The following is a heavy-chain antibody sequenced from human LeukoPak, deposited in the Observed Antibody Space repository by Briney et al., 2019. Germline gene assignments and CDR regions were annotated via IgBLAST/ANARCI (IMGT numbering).Heavy chain of an antibody. Sequence: GGSLRLSCAASGFTFSSYAMHWVRQAPGKGLEWVAVISYDGNNEYADSVKGRFTISRDNSKSTLYLQMNSLRADDTAVYYCARRGPASDYYYKGGFDIWGQGTMVTVSS. CDR3: ARRGPASDYYYKGGFDI. CDR1: GFTFSSYA. CDR2: ISYDGNNE. J-gene: IGHJ3*02. V-gene: IGHV3-30-3*01. D-gene: IGHD3-22*01.